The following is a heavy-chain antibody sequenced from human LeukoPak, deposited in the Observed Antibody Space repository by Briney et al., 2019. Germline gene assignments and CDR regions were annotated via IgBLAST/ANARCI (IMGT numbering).Heavy chain of an antibody. J-gene: IGHJ4*02. CDR3: ARANTVVTLPDYFDY. CDR2: INWNGGST. Sequence: GSLRLSCAASGFTFDDYGMSWVRQAPGKGLEWVSHINWNGGSTGYVDSVKGRFTISRDNAKNSLYLQMNSLRDEDTAVYYCARANTVVTLPDYFDYWGQGTLVTVSS. D-gene: IGHD4-23*01. CDR1: GFTFDDYG. V-gene: IGHV3-20*04.